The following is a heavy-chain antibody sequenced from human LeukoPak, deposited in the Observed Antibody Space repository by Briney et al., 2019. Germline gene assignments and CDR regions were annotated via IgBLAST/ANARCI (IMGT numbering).Heavy chain of an antibody. CDR1: GFTFSSYA. V-gene: IGHV3-23*01. D-gene: IGHD2-2*02. J-gene: IGHJ3*01. CDR3: AKDRTPYTNSPPRAFDF. Sequence: GGSLRLSCAASGFTFSSYAMSWVRQAPGKGLEWVSAISGSGGSTYYADSVKGRFTISRDNSKNTLYLQMNSLRAEDTAVYYCAKDRTPYTNSPPRAFDFWGQGTMVTVSS. CDR2: ISGSGGST.